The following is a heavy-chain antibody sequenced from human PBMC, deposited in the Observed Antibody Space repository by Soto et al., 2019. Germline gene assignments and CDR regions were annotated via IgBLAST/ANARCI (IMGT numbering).Heavy chain of an antibody. Sequence: QITLKESGPTLVKPTQTLTLTCSFSGFSLTTSGVGVGWIRQPPGKALEWLALIYWDDDKRYSASLKSRLTITXATXKXPVVLTITNLDPVDTATYYCVHRGTTIRGLPNWFDPWGQGTLVTVSS. J-gene: IGHJ5*02. CDR1: GFSLTTSGVG. CDR2: IYWDDDK. D-gene: IGHD3-10*01. CDR3: VHRGTTIRGLPNWFDP. V-gene: IGHV2-5*02.